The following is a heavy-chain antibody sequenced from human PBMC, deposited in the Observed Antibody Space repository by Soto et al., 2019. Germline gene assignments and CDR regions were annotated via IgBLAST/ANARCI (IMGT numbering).Heavy chain of an antibody. CDR2: IGSAGDT. V-gene: IGHV3-13*04. CDR3: ARDGIAAAHRRPPYYYYYGMDV. CDR1: GFTFSSSD. D-gene: IGHD6-13*01. J-gene: IGHJ6*02. Sequence: PGGSLRLSCAASGFTFSSSDMHWVRQATGEGLEWVSGIGSAGDTFYLDSVKGRFTISRDNSKNTLYLQMNSLRAEDTAVYYCARDGIAAAHRRPPYYYYYGMDVWGQGTTVTVSS.